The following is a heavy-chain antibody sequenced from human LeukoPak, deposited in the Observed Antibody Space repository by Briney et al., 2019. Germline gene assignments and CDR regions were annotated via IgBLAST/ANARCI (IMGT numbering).Heavy chain of an antibody. CDR1: GYTFTSYY. D-gene: IGHD4-17*01. Sequence: GASVKVSCKASGYTFTSYYIHWVRQAPGQGLEWMGRTIPTLGITNSAQKFQGRVTFSADKSTNTAYMEVSSLTSDDTAVYYCARDSGRFGDSTRPSALDHWGQGALVIVSS. CDR2: TIPTLGIT. J-gene: IGHJ4*02. CDR3: ARDSGRFGDSTRPSALDH. V-gene: IGHV1-69*04.